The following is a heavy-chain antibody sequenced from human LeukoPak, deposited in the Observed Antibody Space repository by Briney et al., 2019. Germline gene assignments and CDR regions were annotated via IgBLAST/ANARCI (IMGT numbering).Heavy chain of an antibody. CDR3: ARACGYSGYDEGGYFDY. CDR1: GFTLSSYA. J-gene: IGHJ4*02. CDR2: ISYDGSKN. V-gene: IGHV3-30*14. D-gene: IGHD5-12*01. Sequence: AGSLRLSCAASGFTLSSYAMHWVRQAPGKGLEWVAVISYDGSKNYSADSVKGRFTISRDNSENTLYLQTNSLGAEDTAVYYCARACGYSGYDEGGYFDYWGQGTLVTVSS.